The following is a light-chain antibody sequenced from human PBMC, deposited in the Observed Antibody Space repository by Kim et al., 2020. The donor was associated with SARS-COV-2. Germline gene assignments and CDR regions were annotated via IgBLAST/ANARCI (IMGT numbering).Light chain of an antibody. CDR1: SIDVGSYDL. V-gene: IGLV2-23*02. Sequence: QSALTQPASVSGSPGQSITISCTGTSIDVGSYDLVSWYQQHPGKTPKLIIYEVTERPSGVSNRFSGSKSGNTASLTISGLQTEDEADYYCCSYTGSGTFDVVFGGGTQLTVL. J-gene: IGLJ2*01. CDR3: CSYTGSGTFDVV. CDR2: EVT.